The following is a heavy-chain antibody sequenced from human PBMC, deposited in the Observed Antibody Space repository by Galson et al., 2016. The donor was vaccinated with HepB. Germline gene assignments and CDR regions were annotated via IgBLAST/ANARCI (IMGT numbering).Heavy chain of an antibody. CDR2: IYSGGST. D-gene: IGHD1-26*01. Sequence: SLRLSCAASGFTVSSNYMSWVRQAPGKGLEWVSVIYSGGSTYYADSVKGRFTISRDNPKNTLYLQMNSLRAEDTAVYYCARDINSGSYSPQYASDIWGQGTMVTVSS. J-gene: IGHJ3*02. CDR1: GFTVSSNY. CDR3: ARDINSGSYSPQYASDI. V-gene: IGHV3-53*01.